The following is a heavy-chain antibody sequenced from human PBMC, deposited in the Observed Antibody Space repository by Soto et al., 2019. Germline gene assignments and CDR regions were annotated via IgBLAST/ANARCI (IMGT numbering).Heavy chain of an antibody. CDR1: GYTFTGYY. Sequence: QVQLVQSGAEVKKPGASVKVSCKASGYTFTGYYMHWVRQAPGQGLEWMGWINPNSGGTNYAQKFQGWVTMTRDTSSSTDYMEVSRLRSDDTAVYYCASDLTGDWPWYFDLWGRGTLVTGSS. D-gene: IGHD3-9*01. CDR2: INPNSGGT. CDR3: ASDLTGDWPWYFDL. J-gene: IGHJ2*01. V-gene: IGHV1-2*04.